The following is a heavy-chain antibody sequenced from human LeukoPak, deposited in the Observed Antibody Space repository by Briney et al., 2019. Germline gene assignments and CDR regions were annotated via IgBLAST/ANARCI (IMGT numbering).Heavy chain of an antibody. V-gene: IGHV4-59*08. D-gene: IGHD3-22*01. CDR3: ARQDYYDSSGYYYDDAFDI. CDR2: IYYSGST. CDR1: GGSISSYY. J-gene: IGHJ3*02. Sequence: SETLSLTCTVSGGSISSYYWSWIRQPPGKGLEWIGYIYYSGSTNYNPSLKSRVTISVDTSKNQFSLKLSSVTAADTAVYYCARQDYYDSSGYYYDDAFDIWGQGTMLTVSS.